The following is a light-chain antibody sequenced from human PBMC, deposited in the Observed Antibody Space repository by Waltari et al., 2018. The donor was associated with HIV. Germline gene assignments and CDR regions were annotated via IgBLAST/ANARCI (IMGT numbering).Light chain of an antibody. J-gene: IGKJ4*01. CDR2: GAS. CDR3: QQYDSSPLT. CDR1: QTLSNTY. V-gene: IGKV3-20*01. Sequence: IVLTPSPGTLSLSPGERAPLSCRASQTLSNTYLAWYQQRPGQAPRLLSFGASGTATGIPDRFSGSGSGTDFTLTISRLQPEDFAVYHCQQYDSSPLTFGGGTKVEIK.